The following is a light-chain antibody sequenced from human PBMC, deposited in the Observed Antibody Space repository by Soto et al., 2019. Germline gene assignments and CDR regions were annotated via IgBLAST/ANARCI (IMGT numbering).Light chain of an antibody. Sequence: QSVLTQPPSVSGAPGRRVTIPCTGSSSNIGAGYDVHWYQQLPGTAPKLLIYGNSNRPSGVPDRFSGSKSGTSASLAITGLQAEDEADYYCQSYDSSLSALFGGGTKLTVL. CDR1: SSNIGAGYD. V-gene: IGLV1-40*01. CDR2: GNS. CDR3: QSYDSSLSAL. J-gene: IGLJ3*02.